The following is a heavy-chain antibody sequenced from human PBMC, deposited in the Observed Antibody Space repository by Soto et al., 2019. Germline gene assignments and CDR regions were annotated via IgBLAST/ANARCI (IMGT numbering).Heavy chain of an antibody. Sequence: DVQLVESGGGLVQPGGSLKLSCAGSGFIFSGSTMHWVRQASGKGLEWVGGIRSKGNSYVTQYSASVKGRFTISRDDPKNTAYLQMNSPKTEDTAVYYCTTDPSGYYTLGGFDPWGQGTLVTVSS. CDR1: GFIFSGST. CDR2: IRSKGNSYVT. D-gene: IGHD3-3*01. CDR3: TTDPSGYYTLGGFDP. V-gene: IGHV3-73*01. J-gene: IGHJ5*02.